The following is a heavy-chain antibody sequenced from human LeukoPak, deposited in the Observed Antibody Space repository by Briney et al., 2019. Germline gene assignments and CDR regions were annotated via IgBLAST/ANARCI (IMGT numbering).Heavy chain of an antibody. D-gene: IGHD3-9*01. V-gene: IGHV3-48*03. CDR1: GFTFSSYE. J-gene: IGHJ3*02. CDR2: ISSSGSTI. Sequence: GGSLRLSCAASGFTFSSYEMNWVRQAPGKGLEGVSYISSSGSTIYYADSVKGRFTISRDNAKNSLYLQMNSLRAEDTAVYYCARERQGRDILTGYDAFDIWGQGTMVTVSS. CDR3: ARERQGRDILTGYDAFDI.